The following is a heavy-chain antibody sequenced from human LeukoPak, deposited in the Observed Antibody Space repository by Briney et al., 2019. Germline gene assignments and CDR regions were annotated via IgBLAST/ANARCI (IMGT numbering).Heavy chain of an antibody. CDR3: ARGREVRGVIRSPSSFDY. D-gene: IGHD3-10*01. CDR1: GGSISSSNW. J-gene: IGHJ4*02. V-gene: IGHV4-4*02. CDR2: IYHSGST. Sequence: RPSETQSLTCAVSGGSISSSNWWSWVRQPPGEGLEWIGEIYHSGSTNYNPSLKSRVTISVDKSKNQFSLKLSSVTAADTAVYYCARGREVRGVIRSPSSFDYWGQGTLVTVSS.